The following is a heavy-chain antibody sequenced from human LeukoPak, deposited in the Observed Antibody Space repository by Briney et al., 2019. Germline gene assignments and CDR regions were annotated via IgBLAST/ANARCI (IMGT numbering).Heavy chain of an antibody. V-gene: IGHV3-30*04. CDR1: GFTFSSYA. Sequence: PGGSLRLSCAASGFTFSSYAIHRVRQAPGKGLEWVALISYDGSTKYSTDSVKGRFTISRDNAKNTLYLQMNSLRAEDTAVYYCARDRGSSSLYWGQGTLVTVSS. D-gene: IGHD6-6*01. J-gene: IGHJ4*02. CDR2: ISYDGSTK. CDR3: ARDRGSSSLY.